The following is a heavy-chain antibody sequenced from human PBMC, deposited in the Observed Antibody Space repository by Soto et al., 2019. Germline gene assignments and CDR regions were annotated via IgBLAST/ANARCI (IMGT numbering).Heavy chain of an antibody. D-gene: IGHD2-2*01. J-gene: IGHJ4*02. CDR2: IKQDGSEK. V-gene: IGHV3-7*01. CDR3: AGFVVPAAIDY. CDR1: GFTFSSYW. Sequence: PGGSLRLSCAASGFTFSSYWMSWVRQAPGKGLEWVANIKQDGSEKYYVDSVKGRFTISRDNAKNLLYLQMNSLRAVDTAVYYGAGFVVPAAIDYWGQGTLVTVSS.